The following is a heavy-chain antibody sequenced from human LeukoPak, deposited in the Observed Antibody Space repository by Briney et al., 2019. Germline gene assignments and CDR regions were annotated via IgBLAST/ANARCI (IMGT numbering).Heavy chain of an antibody. J-gene: IGHJ4*02. V-gene: IGHV4-4*02. CDR2: IHRSGST. Sequence: ASETLSLTCTVSLDSTTSNFWSRVRQPPGKGLEWIGEIHRSGSTNYNPSLQRRVTISIDRPKNQIALELSSVTAADTAVYYCAREIIGGFNPGAYWGQGTLVTVSS. CDR3: AREIIGGFNPGAY. D-gene: IGHD3-16*02. CDR1: LDSTTSNF.